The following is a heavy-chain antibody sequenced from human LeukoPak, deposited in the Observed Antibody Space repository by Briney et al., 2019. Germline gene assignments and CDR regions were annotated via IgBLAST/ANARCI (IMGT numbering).Heavy chain of an antibody. D-gene: IGHD4/OR15-4a*01. CDR2: IKQDGSEK. V-gene: IGHV3-7*01. CDR1: GFTFSRYW. CDR3: ARGGKAGAGDALDI. Sequence: GGSLRLSCAASGFTFSRYWMSWVRQAPGKGLEWVANIKQDGSEKYYVDSVKGRFTISRDNAKNSLYLQMNSLRAEDTAVYYCARGGKAGAGDALDIWGPGTMVTVSS. J-gene: IGHJ3*02.